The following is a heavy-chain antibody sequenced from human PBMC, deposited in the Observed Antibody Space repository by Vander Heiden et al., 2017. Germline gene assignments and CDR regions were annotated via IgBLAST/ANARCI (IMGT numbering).Heavy chain of an antibody. CDR2: MNSNSVKT. D-gene: IGHD3-10*01. J-gene: IGHJ4*02. CDR3: ARGRHFRGRLSGVGY. V-gene: IGHV1-8*01. CDR1: GYTFTSYD. Sequence: QVQLVQSGAEVKKPGASVKVSCKSSGYTFTSYDINWVRQATGQGLACMEWMNSNSVKTGNAQKFKRRVTMTRNTPIIKAYRELSSLRSEDTAVYSCARGRHFRGRLSGVGYWGQVTLVTVSS.